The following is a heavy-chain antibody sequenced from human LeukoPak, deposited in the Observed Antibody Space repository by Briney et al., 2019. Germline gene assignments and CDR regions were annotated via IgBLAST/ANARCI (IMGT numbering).Heavy chain of an antibody. V-gene: IGHV3-9*03. CDR1: GFTFDDYA. Sequence: PGRSLRLSCAASGFTFDDYAMQCVRQARGKGLECVSGISWKSGSIGYADCVKGLFTISRDNAKNSVYLQMNSVRAEDMALDYCAGGKASGWGGGKNAFDIWGQGTMVTVSS. CDR2: ISWKSGSI. J-gene: IGHJ3*02. D-gene: IGHD6-19*01. CDR3: AGGKASGWGGGKNAFDI.